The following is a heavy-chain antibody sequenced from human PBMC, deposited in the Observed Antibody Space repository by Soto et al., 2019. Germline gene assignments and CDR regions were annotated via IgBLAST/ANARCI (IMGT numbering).Heavy chain of an antibody. CDR2: ISGSGGNT. Sequence: GGSLRLSCAASGFTFSSYAMSWVRQAPGKGLEWVSAISGSGGNTYYADSVKGRFTISRDNSKNKLYLQMNSLRAEDTAVYYCAKDSYDFWSGSPRGYFDYWGQGTLVTVSS. J-gene: IGHJ4*02. V-gene: IGHV3-23*01. CDR1: GFTFSSYA. D-gene: IGHD3-3*01. CDR3: AKDSYDFWSGSPRGYFDY.